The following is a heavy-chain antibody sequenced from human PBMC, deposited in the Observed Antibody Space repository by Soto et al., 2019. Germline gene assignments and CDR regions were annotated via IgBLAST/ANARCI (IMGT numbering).Heavy chain of an antibody. J-gene: IGHJ4*02. CDR1: GGSISDYY. D-gene: IGHD6-6*01. CDR2: IYYSGST. CDR3: AAPPRY. V-gene: IGHV4-39*07. Sequence: SETLSLTCTVSGGSISDYYWSWIRQPPGKGLEWIGSIYYSGSTYYNPSLKSRVTISVDTSKNQVSLNLTSVTAADTAVYFCAAPPRYWGQGILVTVSS.